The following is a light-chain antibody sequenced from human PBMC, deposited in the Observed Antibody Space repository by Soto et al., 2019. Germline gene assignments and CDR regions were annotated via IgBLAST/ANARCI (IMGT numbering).Light chain of an antibody. CDR1: SSNIGNNY. Sequence: QSVLTQPPSVSAAPGQKVTIFCSGSSSNIGNNYVSWYQQLPGTAPKLLIYDNNKRPSGIPDRFSGSKSGTSATLGITGLQTGDEADYYCGTWDSSLSVGVFGGGTKVTVL. CDR3: GTWDSSLSVGV. V-gene: IGLV1-51*01. CDR2: DNN. J-gene: IGLJ2*01.